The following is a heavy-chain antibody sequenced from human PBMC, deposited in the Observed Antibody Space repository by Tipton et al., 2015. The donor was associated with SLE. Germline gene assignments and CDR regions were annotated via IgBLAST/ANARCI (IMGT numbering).Heavy chain of an antibody. CDR1: GDSISSSFHY. Sequence: TLSLTCTISGDSISSSFHYWGWIRQTPGKGLEWIGTIYYTGSTYYNPSLRSRVTISIDTSKNQFSLRLTSVTAADTAVYYCARVPALYYYYMDVWGKGTTVTVSS. J-gene: IGHJ6*03. CDR2: IYYTGST. V-gene: IGHV4-39*07. D-gene: IGHD2-2*01. CDR3: ARVPALYYYYMDV.